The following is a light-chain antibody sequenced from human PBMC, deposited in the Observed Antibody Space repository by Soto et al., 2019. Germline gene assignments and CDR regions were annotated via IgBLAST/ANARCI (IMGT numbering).Light chain of an antibody. V-gene: IGKV3-20*01. J-gene: IGKJ2*01. CDR1: QSVSSSY. CDR3: QQFDSSPYT. Sequence: EIVLTQSPGTLSLSPGERATLSCRASQSVSSSYLAWYQQKPGQAPRLLIYDASRRATGIPDRFSGRGSGTDFTLTISRLDPEDFAVYYCQQFDSSPYTFGQVTKLEIK. CDR2: DAS.